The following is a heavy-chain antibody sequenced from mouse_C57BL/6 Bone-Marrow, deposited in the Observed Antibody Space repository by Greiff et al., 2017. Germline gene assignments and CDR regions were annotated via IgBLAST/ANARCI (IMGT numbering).Heavy chain of an antibody. CDR2: IYPRSGNT. V-gene: IGHV1-81*01. CDR3: AVYYYGSSYGDY. CDR1: GYTFTSYG. Sequence: VQVVESGAELARPGASVKLSCKASGYTFTSYGISWVKQRTGQGLEWIGEIYPRSGNTYYNEKFKGKATLTADKSSSTAYMELRSLTSEDSAVYYCAVYYYGSSYGDYWGQGTTLTVSS. J-gene: IGHJ2*01. D-gene: IGHD1-1*01.